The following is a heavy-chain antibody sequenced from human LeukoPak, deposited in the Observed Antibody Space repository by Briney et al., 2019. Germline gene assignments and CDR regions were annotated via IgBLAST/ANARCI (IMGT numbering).Heavy chain of an antibody. J-gene: IGHJ3*02. CDR1: RFTFSDYY. D-gene: IGHD6-19*01. CDR3: ARDPSSSASPTDGVDI. V-gene: IGHV3-11*01. CDR2: ISSSGSPI. Sequence: GGSLRLSCAASRFTFSDYYMSWMPQAPGKGLEWVSYISSSGSPIYYADSVKGRFTISRDNAKNSLYLQMNSLRAEDTAVYYCARDPSSSASPTDGVDIWGQGTMVTVSS.